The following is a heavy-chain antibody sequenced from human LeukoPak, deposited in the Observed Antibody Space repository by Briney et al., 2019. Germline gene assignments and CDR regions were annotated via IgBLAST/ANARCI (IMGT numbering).Heavy chain of an antibody. D-gene: IGHD2-2*01. CDR3: ARWYCSSTSCYAGAFDI. CDR2: ISPYNGYT. V-gene: IGHV1-18*04. J-gene: IGHJ3*02. Sequence: ASVKVSCKASGYTFNSYGISWVRQAPGQGPEWMGWISPYNGYTNYAQKLQGRVTMTTDTSTSTAYMELRSLRSDDTAVYYCARWYCSSTSCYAGAFDIWGQGTMVTVSS. CDR1: GYTFNSYG.